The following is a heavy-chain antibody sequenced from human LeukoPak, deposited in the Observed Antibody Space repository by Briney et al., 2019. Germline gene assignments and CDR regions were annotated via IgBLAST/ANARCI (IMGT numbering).Heavy chain of an antibody. CDR1: GFTFSSYW. CDR3: ARGIAVSGTEGGGY. CDR2: INTDGRST. J-gene: IGHJ4*02. Sequence: GGSLRLSCAASGFTFSSYWMHWVRQAPGKGLVCVSRINTDGRSTNYADSVKGRFTISRDNGKNTLYLQMNSLTAEDTALYYCARGIAVSGTEGGGYWGQGTLVTVSS. D-gene: IGHD6-19*01. V-gene: IGHV3-74*01.